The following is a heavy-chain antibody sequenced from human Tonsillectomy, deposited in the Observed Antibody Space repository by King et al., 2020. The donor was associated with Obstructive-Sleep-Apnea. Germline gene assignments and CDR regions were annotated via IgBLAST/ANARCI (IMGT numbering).Heavy chain of an antibody. D-gene: IGHD7-27*01. CDR2: IYYSGST. CDR1: NGSISSYY. CDR3: AREQGVGALTGLGYFDL. J-gene: IGHJ2*01. Sequence: QVQLQESGPGLVKPSETLSLTCTVSNGSISSYYWSWIRQPPGKGLEWIGYIYYSGSTKYNPSLKSRATISVDPSKNQFSLKLNSVTAADTAVYYCAREQGVGALTGLGYFDLWGRGTLVTVSS. V-gene: IGHV4-59*01.